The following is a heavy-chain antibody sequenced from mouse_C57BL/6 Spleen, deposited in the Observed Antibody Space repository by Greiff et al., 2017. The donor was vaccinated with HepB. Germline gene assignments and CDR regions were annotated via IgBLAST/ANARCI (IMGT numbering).Heavy chain of an antibody. D-gene: IGHD6-1*01. CDR3: TGQPRRDYYAMDY. Sequence: EVHLVESGAGLVKPGGSLKLSCAASGFTFSSYAMSWVRQTPEKRLEWVAYISSGGDYIYYADTVKGRFTISRDNARNTLYLQMSSPKSEDTAMYYCTGQPRRDYYAMDYWGQGTSVTVSS. V-gene: IGHV5-9-1*02. J-gene: IGHJ4*01. CDR2: ISSGGDYI. CDR1: GFTFSSYA.